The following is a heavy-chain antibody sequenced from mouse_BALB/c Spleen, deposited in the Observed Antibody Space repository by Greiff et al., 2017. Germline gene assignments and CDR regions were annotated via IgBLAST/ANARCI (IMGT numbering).Heavy chain of an antibody. CDR3: ARDVGGNYYYAMDY. V-gene: IGHV7-1*02. D-gene: IGHD2-1*01. J-gene: IGHJ4*01. CDR2: SRNKANDYTT. Sequence: EVKLVESGGGLVQPGGSLRLSCATSGFTFSDFYMEWVRQPPGKRLEWIAASRNKANDYTTEYSASVKGRFIVSRDTSQSILYLQMNVLRAEDTAIYDCARDVGGNYYYAMDYWGQGTSVTVSS. CDR1: GFTFSDFY.